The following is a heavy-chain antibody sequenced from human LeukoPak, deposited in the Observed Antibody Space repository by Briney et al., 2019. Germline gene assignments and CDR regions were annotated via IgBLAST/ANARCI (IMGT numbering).Heavy chain of an antibody. V-gene: IGHV3-30*18. D-gene: IGHD3-10*01. Sequence: PGGSLRLSCGPSGFSFSAYGMHWVRQAPGKGLEWVAVISYDGGNKFYADSVKGRFTISRDNSQNTMTLQMNSLRAEDTALYYCAKASNSGYFYGSGRYENWFDAWGQGTLVTVSS. CDR2: ISYDGGNK. CDR3: AKASNSGYFYGSGRYENWFDA. J-gene: IGHJ5*02. CDR1: GFSFSAYG.